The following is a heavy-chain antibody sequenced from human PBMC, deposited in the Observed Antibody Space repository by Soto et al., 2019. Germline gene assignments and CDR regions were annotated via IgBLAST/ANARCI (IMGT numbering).Heavy chain of an antibody. Sequence: QVQLVQSGAEVRKPGASVQVSCKASGYTFTTYGISWVRQAPGQGLEWMAWISTSNGDTHYAQKVQDRVSMTTDRFTSTAYMELRSLRSDDTAIYYCARDSAAHGPVFDYWGQGTLVTVST. CDR2: ISTSNGDT. CDR3: ARDSAAHGPVFDY. V-gene: IGHV1-18*04. D-gene: IGHD6-13*01. CDR1: GYTFTTYG. J-gene: IGHJ4*02.